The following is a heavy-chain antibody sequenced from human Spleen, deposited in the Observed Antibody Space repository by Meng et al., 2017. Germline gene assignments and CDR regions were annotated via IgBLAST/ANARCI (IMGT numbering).Heavy chain of an antibody. CDR2: ISYDGSNK. CDR3: ARAGHIIIVPAALEFDY. V-gene: IGHV3-30*04. CDR1: GFTFSSYA. J-gene: IGHJ4*02. Sequence: GESLKISCAASGFTFSSYAMHWVRQAPGKGLEWVAVISYDGSNKYYADSVKGRFTISRDNSKNTLYLQMNSLRAEDTAIYYCARAGHIIIVPAALEFDYWGQGTLVTVSS. D-gene: IGHD2-2*01.